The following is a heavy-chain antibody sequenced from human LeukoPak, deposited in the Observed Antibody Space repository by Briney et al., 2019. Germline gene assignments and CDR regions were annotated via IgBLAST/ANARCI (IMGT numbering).Heavy chain of an antibody. J-gene: IGHJ4*02. Sequence: SETLSLTCTVSGGSISPYYWSWIRQPPGKGLEWIGYIYYSGSGSTNHNPALKSRVTISVDTSKNQFSLTLSSVTAADTAVYYCARHAVYAGSGWSFDYWDKGTLVTVSS. CDR2: IYYSGSGST. CDR1: GGSISPYY. D-gene: IGHD6-19*01. V-gene: IGHV4-59*08. CDR3: ARHAVYAGSGWSFDY.